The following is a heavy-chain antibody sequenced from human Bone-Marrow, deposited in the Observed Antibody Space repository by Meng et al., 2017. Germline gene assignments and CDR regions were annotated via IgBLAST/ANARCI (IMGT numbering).Heavy chain of an antibody. D-gene: IGHD7-27*01. J-gene: IGHJ4*02. CDR2: INSDGSST. CDR3: ARVAWGFDY. CDR1: GITFNNYW. Sequence: RVESGGGLVQPWGSLRLSCVATGITFNNYWMHWVRQAPGKGLVWVSRINSDGSSTSYADSVKGRFTISRDNAKNTLYLQMNSLTAEDTAIYYCARVAWGFDYWGQGTLVTVSS. V-gene: IGHV3-74*01.